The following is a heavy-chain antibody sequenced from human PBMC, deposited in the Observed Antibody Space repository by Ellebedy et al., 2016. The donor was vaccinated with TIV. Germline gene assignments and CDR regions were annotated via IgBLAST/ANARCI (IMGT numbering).Heavy chain of an antibody. CDR1: GGSISSDLYY. CDR2: IYDTGST. D-gene: IGHD4-17*01. V-gene: IGHV4-30-4*08. CDR3: AGGYGDYRY. J-gene: IGHJ4*02. Sequence: TLSLTCTVSGGSISSDLYYWSWIRQPPGKGLEWIGYIYDTGSTFYNPSLKSRLIISLDMSKNQFSLRLSSVTAADTAMYYCAGGYGDYRYWGQGTLVTVTS.